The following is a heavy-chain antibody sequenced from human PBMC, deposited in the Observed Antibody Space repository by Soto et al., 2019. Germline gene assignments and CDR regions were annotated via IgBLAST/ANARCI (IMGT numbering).Heavy chain of an antibody. V-gene: IGHV3-73*01. CDR1: GFTFSGSA. Sequence: PGGALRLSCAASGFTFSGSAMHWVRQASGKGLEWVGRIRSKANSYATAYAASVKGRFTISRDDSKNTAYLQMNSLKTEDTAVYYCTRRHYGDYPWFDYWGQGTLVTVSS. D-gene: IGHD4-17*01. CDR3: TRRHYGDYPWFDY. J-gene: IGHJ4*02. CDR2: IRSKANSYAT.